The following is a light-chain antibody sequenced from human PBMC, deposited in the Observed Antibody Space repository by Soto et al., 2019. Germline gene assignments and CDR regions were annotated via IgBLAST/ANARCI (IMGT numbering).Light chain of an antibody. J-gene: IGKJ1*01. V-gene: IGKV1-33*01. CDR3: QHYHSLPLT. CDR1: QDISNY. CDR2: DAS. Sequence: DIQMTQSPSSLSASLGDRVTITCQASQDISNYLHWYQQKPGKAPKLLIYDASNLETGVPSRFSGSGSGTDFTLTISSLQPEDIAAYFCQHYHSLPLTFGQRTKVEIK.